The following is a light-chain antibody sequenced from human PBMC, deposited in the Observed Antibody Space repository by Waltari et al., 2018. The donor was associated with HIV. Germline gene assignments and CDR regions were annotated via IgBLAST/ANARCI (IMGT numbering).Light chain of an antibody. J-gene: IGLJ3*02. CDR2: DVT. CDR3: CSYAGGYTLV. Sequence: QSALTQPRSVSGSPGQSVTISCTGTSSDVGGYNYVSWYQQHPGKAPKLMIYDVTKRPSGGPDRFSGSKSGNTASLTISGLQAEDEAEYFCCSYAGGYTLVFGGGTKLTVL. CDR1: SSDVGGYNY. V-gene: IGLV2-11*01.